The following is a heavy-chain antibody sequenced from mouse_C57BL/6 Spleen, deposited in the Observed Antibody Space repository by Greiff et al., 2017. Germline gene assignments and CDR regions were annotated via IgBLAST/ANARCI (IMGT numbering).Heavy chain of an antibody. CDR2: ISSGSSTI. Sequence: DVQLVESGGGLVKPGGSLKLSCAASGFTFSDYGMHWVRQAPEKGLEWVAYISSGSSTIYYADTVKGRFTISRDNAKNTLFLQMTSLRSEDTAMYYCARLLYYGSTYYYAMDYWGQGTSVTVSS. CDR3: ARLLYYGSTYYYAMDY. CDR1: GFTFSDYG. J-gene: IGHJ4*01. D-gene: IGHD1-1*01. V-gene: IGHV5-17*01.